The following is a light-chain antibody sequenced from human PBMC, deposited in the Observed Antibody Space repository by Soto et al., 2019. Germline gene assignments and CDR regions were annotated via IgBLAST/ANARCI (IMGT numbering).Light chain of an antibody. CDR2: GAS. CDR1: QSVSTNY. CDR3: QQYGSSPPT. V-gene: IGKV3-20*01. Sequence: EIVLTQSPGTLSLSPGERATLSCRASQSVSTNYLAWYQRKPGQAPRLLIYGASSRATGIPDRFSGSGSGTDFTLTIPRLEPEDFALYYCQQYGSSPPTFGQGTKAEIK. J-gene: IGKJ1*01.